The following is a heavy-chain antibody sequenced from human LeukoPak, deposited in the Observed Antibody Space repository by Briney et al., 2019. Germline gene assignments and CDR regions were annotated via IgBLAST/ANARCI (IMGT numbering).Heavy chain of an antibody. CDR2: ISSGSSTI. V-gene: IGHV3-48*02. CDR3: ARAGGLLWFGEVLESSDAFHI. D-gene: IGHD3-10*01. Sequence: GGSLRLACAACGFTFSSFSMNWVRQAPGKGLEWVSYISSGSSTIYYADSVKGRFTISRDNAKNSLYLQVNSLRDGDTAVYYCARAGGLLWFGEVLESSDAFHIWGQGTMVTVSS. J-gene: IGHJ3*02. CDR1: GFTFSSFS.